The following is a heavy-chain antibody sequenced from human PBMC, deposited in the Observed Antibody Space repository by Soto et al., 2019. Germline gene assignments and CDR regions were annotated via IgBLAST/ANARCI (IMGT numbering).Heavy chain of an antibody. Sequence: QVQLMQSGAEVKKPGASVKVSCKASGDTFTDYYIHWVRQAPGQGLEWMGTVNPSGGHTTYAQHSLGRGPLTXAXPXXTLYMDLPSLTSADTAIYYCARGGPVVVVTAALDYWGQGTLVTVSS. J-gene: IGHJ4*02. CDR2: VNPSGGHT. CDR1: GDTFTDYY. CDR3: ARGGPVVVVTAALDY. V-gene: IGHV1-46*01. D-gene: IGHD2-21*02.